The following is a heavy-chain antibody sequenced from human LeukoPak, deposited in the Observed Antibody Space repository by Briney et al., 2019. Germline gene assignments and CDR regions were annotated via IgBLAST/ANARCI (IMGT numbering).Heavy chain of an antibody. CDR3: ARHVQDIVVVPAAGPNWFDP. CDR2: IYYSGST. V-gene: IGHV4-59*08. J-gene: IGHJ5*02. Sequence: SETLSLTCTVSGGSISSYYWSWIRQHPGKGLEWFGYIYYSGSTNYNPSLKIRVTISVDTSKNQFSLKLSSVTAAHTAVYYCARHVQDIVVVPAAGPNWFDPWGQGTLVTVSS. D-gene: IGHD2-2*01. CDR1: GGSISSYY.